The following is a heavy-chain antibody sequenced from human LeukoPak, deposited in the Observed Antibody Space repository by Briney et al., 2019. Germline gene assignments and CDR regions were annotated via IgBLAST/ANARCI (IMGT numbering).Heavy chain of an antibody. CDR3: VRYCSSSTCLYYYHMDV. CDR2: IFTSGAYI. D-gene: IGHD2-2*01. Sequence: GGSLRLSCVASGFTFHSYSMNWVRQAPGKGLEWVSSIFTSGAYIYYADSVKGRFTISRDNAKNSLYLQMNSLRAEDTAVYYSVRYCSSSTCLYYYHMDVWGKGTTVTVSS. J-gene: IGHJ6*03. CDR1: GFTFHSYS. V-gene: IGHV3-21*01.